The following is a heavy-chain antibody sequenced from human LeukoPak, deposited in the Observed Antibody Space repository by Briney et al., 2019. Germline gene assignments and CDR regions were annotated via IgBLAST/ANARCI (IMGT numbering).Heavy chain of an antibody. D-gene: IGHD6-19*01. CDR1: GFTFSNYW. CDR2: IHPGGSEK. Sequence: PGGSLRLSCAASGFTFSNYWMNWVRQAPGKGLDWLASIHPGGSEKYYVDSVEGRFTVSRDNAKNSLYLQINSLRAEDTAVYYCARGRSSGRYGIFDYWGQGALVTVSS. CDR3: ARGRSSGRYGIFDY. J-gene: IGHJ4*02. V-gene: IGHV3-7*01.